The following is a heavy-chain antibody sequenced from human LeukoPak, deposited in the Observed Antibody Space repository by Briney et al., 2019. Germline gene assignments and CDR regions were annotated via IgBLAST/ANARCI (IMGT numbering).Heavy chain of an antibody. V-gene: IGHV4-61*01. CDR1: GGSISSGSYY. Sequence: SETLSLTCTVSGGSISSGSYYWSWIRQPPGKGLEWIGYKYYSGSTNYNPSLKSRANLSVNKSNEQFSFKLSSVTAADTAVYYCASSGLFYYFDYWGQGTLVTVSS. J-gene: IGHJ4*02. CDR2: KYYSGST. D-gene: IGHD6-19*01. CDR3: ASSGLFYYFDY.